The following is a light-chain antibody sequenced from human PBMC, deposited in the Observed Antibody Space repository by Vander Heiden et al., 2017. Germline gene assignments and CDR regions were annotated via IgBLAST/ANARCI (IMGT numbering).Light chain of an antibody. CDR2: GAS. CDR1: QSGSSSY. Sequence: EPVFTHSPCTLSFSPGQRATLSSRASQSGSSSYLAWYQQKPGKAPSLLIYGASSRASGIPDRFSGSGSGTDFTLTISRLEPEDFAVYYCQQYGSSAWTFGQGTKVEIK. V-gene: IGKV3-20*01. CDR3: QQYGSSAWT. J-gene: IGKJ1*01.